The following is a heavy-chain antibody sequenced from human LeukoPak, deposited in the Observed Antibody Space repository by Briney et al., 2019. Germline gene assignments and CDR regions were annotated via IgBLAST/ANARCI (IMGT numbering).Heavy chain of an antibody. CDR2: ISYDGSDK. Sequence: GGSLRLSCAASGFTFSSYGIHWVRQAPGKGLEWVAVISYDGSDKYYADSVKGRFTISRDNSKNTLYLQMNSLRVEDTAVYYCAKSPSHCSGTSCYLDYWGQGVLVTVSS. V-gene: IGHV3-30*18. CDR3: AKSPSHCSGTSCYLDY. CDR1: GFTFSSYG. J-gene: IGHJ4*02. D-gene: IGHD2-2*01.